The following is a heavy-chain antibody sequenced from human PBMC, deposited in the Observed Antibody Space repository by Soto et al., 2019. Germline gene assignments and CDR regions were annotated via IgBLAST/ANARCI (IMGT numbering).Heavy chain of an antibody. J-gene: IGHJ6*02. CDR2: INHSGST. Sequence: PSETLSLTCAVYGGSFSGYDWSWIRQPPGKGLEWIGEINHSGSTNYNQSLKSRVTISVDTSKNQFSLKLSSVTAADTAVYYCARGGRGQTYYYYGMDVWGQGTTVTVSS. CDR1: GGSFSGYD. CDR3: ARGGRGQTYYYYGMDV. V-gene: IGHV4-34*01. D-gene: IGHD2-15*01.